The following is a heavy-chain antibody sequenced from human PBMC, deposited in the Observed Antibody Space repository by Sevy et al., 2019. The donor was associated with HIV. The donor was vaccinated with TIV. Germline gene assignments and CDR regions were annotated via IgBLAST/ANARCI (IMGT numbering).Heavy chain of an antibody. CDR2: IRNKADSYTT. J-gene: IGHJ4*02. CDR1: GFTFSDHY. D-gene: IGHD6-13*01. CDR3: ATHAGIAAAGRVFDY. V-gene: IGHV3-72*01. Sequence: GGSLRLSCAASGFTFSDHYMEWVRQAPGKGLEWVGRIRNKADSYTTEYAASVKGRFTIPRDDSKNSLYLLMNSLKTEDTAVYYCATHAGIAAAGRVFDYWDQGTLVTVSS.